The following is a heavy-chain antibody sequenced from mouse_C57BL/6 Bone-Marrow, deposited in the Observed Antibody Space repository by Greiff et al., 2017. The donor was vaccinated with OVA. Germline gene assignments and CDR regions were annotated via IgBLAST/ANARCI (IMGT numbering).Heavy chain of an antibody. CDR1: GFTFSDYY. CDR2: ISNGGGST. CDR3: AMHEGGTNYYAMDY. J-gene: IGHJ4*01. D-gene: IGHD3-3*01. Sequence: EVKLQESGGGLVQPGGSLKLSCAASGFTFSDYYMYWVRQTPEKRLEWVAYISNGGGSTYYPDTVKGRFTISRDNAKNTLYLQMSRLKSEDTAMYYYAMHEGGTNYYAMDYWGQGTSVTVSS. V-gene: IGHV5-12*01.